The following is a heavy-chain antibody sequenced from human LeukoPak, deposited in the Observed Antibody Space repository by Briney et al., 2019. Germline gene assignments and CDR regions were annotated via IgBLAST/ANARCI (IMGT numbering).Heavy chain of an antibody. CDR3: ARAYSSSSNFDY. Sequence: SVKVSCKASGGTFSSYAISWVRQAPGQGLEWMGEIIPIFGTANYAQKFQGRVTITTDESTSTAYMELSSLRSENTAVYYCARAYSSSSNFDYWGQGTLVTVSS. CDR1: GGTFSSYA. D-gene: IGHD6-6*01. J-gene: IGHJ4*02. V-gene: IGHV1-69*05. CDR2: IIPIFGTA.